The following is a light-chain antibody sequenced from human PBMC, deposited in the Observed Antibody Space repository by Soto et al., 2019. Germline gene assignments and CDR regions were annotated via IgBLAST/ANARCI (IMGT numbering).Light chain of an antibody. V-gene: IGKV3-15*01. CDR2: GAS. J-gene: IGKJ4*01. CDR3: QQYNTWPLT. CDR1: QSVSSN. Sequence: EIVMTQSPATLSVSPGERATLSCRARQSVSSNLAWYQRKPGQPPRLLIYGASTRATGIPARFSGSGSETDFTLTISSLQSEGFAVYYCQQYNTWPLTFGAGTKVDIK.